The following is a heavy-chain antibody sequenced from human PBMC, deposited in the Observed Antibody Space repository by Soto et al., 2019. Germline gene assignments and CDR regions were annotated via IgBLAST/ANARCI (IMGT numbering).Heavy chain of an antibody. CDR3: ARDLGDILLKGAQYYYGMDV. V-gene: IGHV1-2*04. CDR1: GYTFTGYY. Sequence: QVQLVQSGAEVKKPGASVKVSCKASGYTFTGYYMHWVRQAPGQGLEWMGWINPNSGGTNCAQKFQGWVTMTRDTSISTAYMELSRLRSDDTAVYYCARDLGDILLKGAQYYYGMDVWGQGTTVTVSS. J-gene: IGHJ6*02. D-gene: IGHD3-3*01. CDR2: INPNSGGT.